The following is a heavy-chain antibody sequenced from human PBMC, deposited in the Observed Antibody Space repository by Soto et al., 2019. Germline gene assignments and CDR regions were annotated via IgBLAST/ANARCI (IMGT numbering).Heavy chain of an antibody. CDR1: GFSFSAYN. CDR3: VRSPKIGVRGAF. Sequence: PGGSLRLSCIGSGFSFSAYNMNWVRQAPGKGLEWVSSIKVGSSRIYQPDSMKGRFTISRDDARNSVYLQINSLQAEDTALYFCVRSPKIGVRGAFWGRGTQVTVSS. V-gene: IGHV3-21*01. CDR2: IKVGSSRI. D-gene: IGHD3-16*01. J-gene: IGHJ1*01.